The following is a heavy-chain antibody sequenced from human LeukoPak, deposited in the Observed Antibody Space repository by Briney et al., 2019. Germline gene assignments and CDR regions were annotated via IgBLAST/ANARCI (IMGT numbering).Heavy chain of an antibody. CDR3: ARDKIVGATKFDY. CDR1: GFTFSNYG. D-gene: IGHD1-26*01. J-gene: IGHJ4*02. Sequence: GGSLRLSCAASGFTFSNYGMHWVRQAPGKGLEWVTFIRYDGRNKYYVDSVKGRFSISRDNSKNTLYLQMNSLRVEDTAVYYCARDKIVGATKFDYWGQGTLVTVSS. V-gene: IGHV3-30*02. CDR2: IRYDGRNK.